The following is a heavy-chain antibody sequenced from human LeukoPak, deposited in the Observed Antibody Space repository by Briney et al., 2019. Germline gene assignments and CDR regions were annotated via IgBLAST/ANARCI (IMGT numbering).Heavy chain of an antibody. Sequence: GGSLRLSCAATGFTFSSYSMNWVRQAPGKGLEWVSYISSSSSTIYYADSVKGRFTISRDNAKNSLYLQMNSLRDEDTAVYYSARAELGSVGASDYWGQGTLVTVSS. J-gene: IGHJ4*02. V-gene: IGHV3-48*02. CDR2: ISSSSSTI. CDR1: GFTFSSYS. D-gene: IGHD7-27*01. CDR3: ARAELGSVGASDY.